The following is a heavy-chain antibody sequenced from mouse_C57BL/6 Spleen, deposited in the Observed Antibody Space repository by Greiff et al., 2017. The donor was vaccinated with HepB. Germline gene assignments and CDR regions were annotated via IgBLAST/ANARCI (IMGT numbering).Heavy chain of an antibody. CDR3: TRRSLDYGSSFDY. CDR2: IRNKANNHAT. Sequence: LQQSGGGLVQPGGSMKLSCAASGFTFSDAWMDWVRQSPEKGLEWVAEIRNKANNHATYYAVSVKGRFTISRDDSKSSVYLQMNSLRAEDTGIYYCTRRSLDYGSSFDYWGQGTTLTVSS. J-gene: IGHJ2*01. D-gene: IGHD1-1*01. V-gene: IGHV6-6*01. CDR1: GFTFSDAW.